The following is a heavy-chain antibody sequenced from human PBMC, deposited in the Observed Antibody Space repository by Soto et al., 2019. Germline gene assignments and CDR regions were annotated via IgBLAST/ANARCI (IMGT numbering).Heavy chain of an antibody. J-gene: IGHJ3*02. CDR3: ARDRPHDFWSGYYSNDAFDI. CDR1: GGTFSSYA. D-gene: IGHD3-3*01. V-gene: IGHV1-69*06. Sequence: ASVKVSCKASGGTFSSYAISWVRQAPGQGLEWMGGIIPIFGTANYAQKFQGRVTITADKSASTAYMELSSLRSEDTAVYYCARDRPHDFWSGYYSNDAFDIWGQGGMVTVSS. CDR2: IIPIFGTA.